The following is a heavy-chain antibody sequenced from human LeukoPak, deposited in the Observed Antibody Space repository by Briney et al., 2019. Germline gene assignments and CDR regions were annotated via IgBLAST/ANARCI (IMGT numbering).Heavy chain of an antibody. CDR3: ARRSGIAVAGAFAS. D-gene: IGHD6-19*01. J-gene: IGHJ4*01. CDR2: ISGRGDST. CDR1: GFTLDDYG. Sequence: GGSLRLSCAVSGFTLDDYGMSWVRQAPGKGLEWVSGISGRGDSTYYADSVKGRFTISRDNSKNTLYLQMNSLRAEDTAVYYCARRSGIAVAGAFASCGPGTLVTVSS. V-gene: IGHV3-23*01.